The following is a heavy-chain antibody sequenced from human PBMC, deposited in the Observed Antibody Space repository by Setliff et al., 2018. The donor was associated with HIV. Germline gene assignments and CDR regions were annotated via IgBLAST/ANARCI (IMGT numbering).Heavy chain of an antibody. CDR2: INHSGST. Sequence: PSETLSLTCAVYGGSFSGYYWSWIRQPPGKGLEWIGEINHSGSTNYNPSLKSRVTTSVDTSKNQFSLKLSSVTAADTAVYYCARRARDSSGYYYSYRHYYYYMDVWGKGTTVTVSS. D-gene: IGHD3-22*01. V-gene: IGHV4-34*01. J-gene: IGHJ6*03. CDR1: GGSFSGYY. CDR3: ARRARDSSGYYYSYRHYYYYMDV.